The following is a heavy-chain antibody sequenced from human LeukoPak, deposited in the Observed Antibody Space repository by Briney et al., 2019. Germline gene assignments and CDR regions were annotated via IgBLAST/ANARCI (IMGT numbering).Heavy chain of an antibody. CDR1: GLTFSSYS. CDR2: ISSSSSYI. D-gene: IGHD3-22*01. V-gene: IGHV3-21*01. Sequence: PGGSLRLSCAASGLTFSSYSMNWVRQAPGKGLEWVSSISSSSSYIYYADSVKGRFTISRDNAKNSLYLQMNSLRAEDTAVYYCAREADYYDSSGYSYAFDIWGQGTMVTVSS. CDR3: AREADYYDSSGYSYAFDI. J-gene: IGHJ3*02.